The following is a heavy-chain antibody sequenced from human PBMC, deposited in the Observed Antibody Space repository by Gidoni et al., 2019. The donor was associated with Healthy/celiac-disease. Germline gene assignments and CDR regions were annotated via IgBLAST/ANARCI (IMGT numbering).Heavy chain of an antibody. D-gene: IGHD1-7*01. CDR2: IYYSGGT. Sequence: QVQLQESAPGLVKPSETLSLTCTVSGGPIRSYYWRWIRQPPGKGLEWIGYIYYSGGTNYNPSLKSRVTISVDTSKNQFSLKLSSVTAADTAVYYCARSPITGTAAGAFDIWGQGTMVTVSS. CDR3: ARSPITGTAAGAFDI. V-gene: IGHV4-59*01. J-gene: IGHJ3*02. CDR1: GGPIRSYY.